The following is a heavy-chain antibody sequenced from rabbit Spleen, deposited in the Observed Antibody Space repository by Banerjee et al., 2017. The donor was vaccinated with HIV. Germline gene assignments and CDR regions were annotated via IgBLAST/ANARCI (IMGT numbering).Heavy chain of an antibody. CDR1: GFSFSDRDV. CDR3: ARDLVGVIGWNVNL. D-gene: IGHD1-1*01. Sequence: QEQLVESGGGLVKPEGSLTLTCKASGFSFSDRDVMCWVRQAPGKGLEWIACINTATGKAVYASWAKGRFTISKTSSNTVTLQMTSLTAADTATCFCARDLVGVIGWNVNLWGQGTLVT. V-gene: IGHV1S45*01. CDR2: INTATGKA. J-gene: IGHJ4*01.